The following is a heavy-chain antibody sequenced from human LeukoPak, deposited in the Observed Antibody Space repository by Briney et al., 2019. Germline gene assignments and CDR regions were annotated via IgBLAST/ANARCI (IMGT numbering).Heavy chain of an antibody. J-gene: IGHJ4*02. Sequence: GGSLRLSCAPSGFTFSRYAMSCVRQAPGKGLEWVSAISGSGGSTYYADSVKGRFTISRDNSKNTLYLQMNSLRAEDTAVYYCAKAVYDSSGYLYWGQGTLVTVSS. CDR2: ISGSGGST. V-gene: IGHV3-23*01. CDR1: GFTFSRYA. D-gene: IGHD3-22*01. CDR3: AKAVYDSSGYLY.